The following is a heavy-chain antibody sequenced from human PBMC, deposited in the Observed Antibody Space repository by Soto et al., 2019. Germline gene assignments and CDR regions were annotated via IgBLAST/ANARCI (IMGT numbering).Heavy chain of an antibody. V-gene: IGHV1-69*08. CDR3: ARDAYCGGDCYSGVYY. J-gene: IGHJ4*02. Sequence: QVQLVQSGAEVKKPGSSVKVSCKASGGTFSSYTIGWVRQAPGQGLEWMGRIIPILGIANYAQKFQGRVTITADKSTSTAYMELSSLRSEDTAVYYCARDAYCGGDCYSGVYYWGQGTLVTVSS. CDR2: IIPILGIA. D-gene: IGHD2-21*02. CDR1: GGTFSSYT.